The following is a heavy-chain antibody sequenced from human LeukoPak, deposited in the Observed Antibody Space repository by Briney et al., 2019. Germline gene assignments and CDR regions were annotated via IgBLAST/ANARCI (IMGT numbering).Heavy chain of an antibody. D-gene: IGHD3-10*01. Sequence: ASVKVSCKVSGYTLTELSMHRVRQAPGKGLEWMGGFDPEDGETIYAQKFQGRVTMTEDTSTDTAYMELSSLRSEDTAVYYCATVPRSGSYYNVFDYWGQGTLVTVSS. V-gene: IGHV1-24*01. CDR2: FDPEDGET. CDR3: ATVPRSGSYYNVFDY. J-gene: IGHJ4*02. CDR1: GYTLTELS.